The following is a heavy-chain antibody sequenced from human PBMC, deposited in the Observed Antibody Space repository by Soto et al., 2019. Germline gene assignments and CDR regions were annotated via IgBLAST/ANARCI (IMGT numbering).Heavy chain of an antibody. V-gene: IGHV4-4*07. CDR1: GDSISSSY. D-gene: IGHD6-13*01. CDR3: VRGVAAVGPDWFDT. Sequence: QVQLQESGPGLVKPSETLSLSCTVSGDSISSSYWNWVRPTADKRLEWIGRIHSTAGSHSNPSLRRRLTMSLDTSNKQFYLGLTSVTAAHTAVYYFVRGVAAVGPDWFDTCGQGTLVTVAS. J-gene: IGHJ5*02. CDR2: IHSTAGS.